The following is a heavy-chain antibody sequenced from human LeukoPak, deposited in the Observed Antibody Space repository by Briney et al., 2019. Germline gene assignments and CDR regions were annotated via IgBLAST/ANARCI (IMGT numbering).Heavy chain of an antibody. CDR1: GFTFSSYA. V-gene: IGHV3-23*01. D-gene: IGHD2-2*01. J-gene: IGHJ6*02. CDR3: AKGSDIVVVPAAISRANYYYYGMDV. Sequence: GGSLRLSCAASGFTFSSYAMSWVRQASGKGLEWVSAISGSGGSTYYADSVKGRFTISRDNSKNTLYLQMNSLRAEDTAVYYCAKGSDIVVVPAAISRANYYYYGMDVWGQGTTVTVSS. CDR2: ISGSGGST.